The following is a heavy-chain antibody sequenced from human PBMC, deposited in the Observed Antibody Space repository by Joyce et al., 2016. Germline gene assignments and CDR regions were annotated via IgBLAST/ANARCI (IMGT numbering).Heavy chain of an antibody. D-gene: IGHD1/OR15-1a*01. V-gene: IGHV3-7*03. CDR2: INEDGNNK. Sequence: EVQLVGSGGGLVQPGGSLRLSCAASGFMFSNHHMTWVRQAPGKGLEWVANINEDGNNKYEEDSVKGRFTISRDNAKNTLSLQMNSLRAEDTAVYYCGRETIGPFSAFDIWGQGTVVTVSS. J-gene: IGHJ3*02. CDR3: GRETIGPFSAFDI. CDR1: GFMFSNHH.